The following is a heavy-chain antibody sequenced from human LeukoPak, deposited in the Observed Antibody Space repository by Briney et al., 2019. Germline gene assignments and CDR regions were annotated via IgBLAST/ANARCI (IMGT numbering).Heavy chain of an antibody. D-gene: IGHD3-22*01. Sequence: PSETLSLTCTVSGGSISSSSYYWGWIRQPPGKGLEWIGSIYYSGSTYYNPSLKSRVTISVDTSKNQFSLKLSSVTAADTAVYYCARHGSRHNYYDFDYWGQGTLVTASS. CDR1: GGSISSSSYY. J-gene: IGHJ4*02. V-gene: IGHV4-39*01. CDR3: ARHGSRHNYYDFDY. CDR2: IYYSGST.